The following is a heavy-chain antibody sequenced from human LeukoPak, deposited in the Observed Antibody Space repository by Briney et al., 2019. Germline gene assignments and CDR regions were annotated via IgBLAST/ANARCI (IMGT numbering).Heavy chain of an antibody. V-gene: IGHV1-69*05. CDR3: ARHRFPYGDSFN. CDR1: GGTFISYA. Sequence: SVKVSCKASGGTFISYAISWVGQAPGQGGEWMGRIIPSFGTANYAQKFQGRVTITTDESTSTAYMELSSLRSEDTAVYYCARHRFPYGDSFNWGQGTLVTVSS. J-gene: IGHJ4*02. CDR2: IIPSFGTA. D-gene: IGHD4-17*01.